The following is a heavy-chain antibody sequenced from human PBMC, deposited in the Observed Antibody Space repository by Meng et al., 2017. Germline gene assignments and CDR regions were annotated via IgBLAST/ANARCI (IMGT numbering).Heavy chain of an antibody. V-gene: IGHV1-69*01. J-gene: IGHJ4*02. D-gene: IGHD1-26*01. CDR1: EGTFSSYA. CDR3: ARSFSRATWERDD. Sequence: QVQVVHAGAGVKKPGSSVKVSCKASEGTFSSYAISWVRQAPGQGLEWMGGIIPIFGTANYAQKFQGRVTLTADESTSTAYMELSSLRSEDTAVYYCARSFSRATWERDDWGQGTLVTVSS. CDR2: IIPIFGTA.